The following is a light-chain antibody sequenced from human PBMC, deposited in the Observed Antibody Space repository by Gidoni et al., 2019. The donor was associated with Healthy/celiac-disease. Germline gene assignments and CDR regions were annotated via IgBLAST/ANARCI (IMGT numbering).Light chain of an antibody. Sequence: DIVLTQSPATLSLSPGEIATLSCRASQSVSSYLAWYQQKPGQAPRLLIYDASTPATGIPARFSGSGSGTDFTLTISSLEPEDFAVYYCQQRSNWPPLTFGGGTKVEIK. V-gene: IGKV3-11*01. CDR3: QQRSNWPPLT. CDR2: DAS. J-gene: IGKJ4*01. CDR1: QSVSSY.